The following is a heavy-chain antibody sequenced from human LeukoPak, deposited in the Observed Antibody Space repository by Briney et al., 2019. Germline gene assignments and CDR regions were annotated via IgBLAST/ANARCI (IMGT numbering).Heavy chain of an antibody. CDR2: IIPIFGTA. D-gene: IGHD4-23*01. J-gene: IGHJ5*02. Sequence: VASVKVSCKASGGTFSSYAISWVRQAPGQGLEWMGGIIPIFGTANYAQKFQGRVTITTDESTSTAYMELSSLRSEDTAVYYCARDFVPYGGNFNNWFDPWGQGTLVTVSS. CDR3: ARDFVPYGGNFNNWFDP. CDR1: GGTFSSYA. V-gene: IGHV1-69*05.